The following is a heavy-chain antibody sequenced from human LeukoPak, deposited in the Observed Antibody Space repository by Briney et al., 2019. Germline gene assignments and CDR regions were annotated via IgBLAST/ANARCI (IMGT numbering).Heavy chain of an antibody. CDR1: GFTFTSSA. D-gene: IGHD5-12*01. CDR2: IVVGSGNT. J-gene: IGHJ3*02. CDR3: AAGTPNIVAHDAFDI. Sequence: ASVKVSCKASGFTFTSSAMQWVRQARGQRLEWIGWIVVGSGNTNYAQKFQERVTITRGMSTSTAYMELSSLRSEDTAVYYCAAGTPNIVAHDAFDIWGQGTMVTVSS. V-gene: IGHV1-58*02.